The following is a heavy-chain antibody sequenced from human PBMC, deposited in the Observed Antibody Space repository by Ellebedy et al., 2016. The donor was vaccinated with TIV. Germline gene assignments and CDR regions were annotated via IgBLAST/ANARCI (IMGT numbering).Heavy chain of an antibody. Sequence: ASVKVSCXAFGYTFTSYYLHWVRQAPGQRLEWMGIINPSDGDTRYAQKFQGRVTMTRDTSTSRVYMELSSLRSDDAAVYYCARTPRIAARYPYEYWGQGTLVTVSS. CDR3: ARTPRIAARYPYEY. D-gene: IGHD6-6*01. J-gene: IGHJ4*02. CDR1: GYTFTSYY. CDR2: INPSDGDT. V-gene: IGHV1-46*01.